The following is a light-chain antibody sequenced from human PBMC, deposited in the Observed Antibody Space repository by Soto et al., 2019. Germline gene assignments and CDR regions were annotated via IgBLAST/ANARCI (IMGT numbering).Light chain of an antibody. CDR2: GTS. Sequence: EIVVTQSPGTLSLSPGERATLSCRASQSISNDHLAWYQQKPGQAPRLLIYGTSNRATGGIADRFSGSGSGTDFTPTISRLEHEDLAVYYCQYYGSSVTFAGGTKVEIK. V-gene: IGKV3-20*01. CDR3: QYYGSSVT. J-gene: IGKJ4*01. CDR1: QSISNDH.